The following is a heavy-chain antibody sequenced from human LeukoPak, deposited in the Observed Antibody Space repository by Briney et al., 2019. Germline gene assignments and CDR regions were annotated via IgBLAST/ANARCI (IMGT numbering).Heavy chain of an antibody. CDR1: GGSISSYY. V-gene: IGHV4-4*07. J-gene: IGHJ6*03. Sequence: SETLSLTCTVSGGSISSYYWSWVRQPAGKGMEWVGRIYSSGSTNYNPSLKSRVTMSVETNKKQFSLKLSSVTAANTAVYYCARESIVVVITYYYYYMDVWGKGTTVTVSS. CDR3: ARESIVVVITYYYYYMDV. CDR2: IYSSGST. D-gene: IGHD3-22*01.